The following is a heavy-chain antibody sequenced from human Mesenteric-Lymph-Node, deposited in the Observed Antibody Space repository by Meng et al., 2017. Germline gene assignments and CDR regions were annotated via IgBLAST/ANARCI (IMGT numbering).Heavy chain of an antibody. CDR1: GYTFTSYG. CDR3: ARYSGYYDSSGYYFDQQIDY. J-gene: IGHJ4*02. V-gene: IGHV1-18*01. Sequence: ASVKVSCKASGYTFTSYGISWVRQAPGQGLEWRGWISAYNGNTNYAQKLQGRVTMTTDTSTSTAYMELRSLRSDDTAVYYCARYSGYYDSSGYYFDQQIDYWGQGTLVTVSS. CDR2: ISAYNGNT. D-gene: IGHD3-22*01.